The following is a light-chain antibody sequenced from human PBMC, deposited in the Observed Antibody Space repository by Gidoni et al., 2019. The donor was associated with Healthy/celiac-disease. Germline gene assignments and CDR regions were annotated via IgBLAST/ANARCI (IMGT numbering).Light chain of an antibody. CDR1: QSVSSY. Sequence: EIVLTQSPATLSLSPGERATLSCRASQSVSSYLAWYQQKPGQAPRLLIYDASNRATGIPARFSGSGSGTDFTLTISSLEPEEFAVYYCQQRSNWQWTFXXXTKVEIK. CDR2: DAS. J-gene: IGKJ1*01. V-gene: IGKV3-11*01. CDR3: QQRSNWQWT.